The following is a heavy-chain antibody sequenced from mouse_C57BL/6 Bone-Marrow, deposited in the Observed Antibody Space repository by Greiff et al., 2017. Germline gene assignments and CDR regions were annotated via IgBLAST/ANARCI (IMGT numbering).Heavy chain of an antibody. CDR2: FYPGSGSI. V-gene: IGHV1-62-2*01. Sequence: QVQLQQSGAELVKPGASVKLSCKASGYIFTEYTIHWVKQRSGQGLEWIGWFYPGSGSIKYNKRFKDKATLTAAKSSNTVYMELSRLTSEDSAVYFCARHERYYDYEGYFDYWGQGTTLTVSS. J-gene: IGHJ2*01. CDR3: ARHERYYDYEGYFDY. D-gene: IGHD2-4*01. CDR1: GYIFTEYT.